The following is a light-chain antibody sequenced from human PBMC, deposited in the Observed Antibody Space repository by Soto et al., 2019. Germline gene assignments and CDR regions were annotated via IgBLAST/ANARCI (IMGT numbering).Light chain of an antibody. CDR2: EVT. V-gene: IGLV2-14*01. Sequence: QSFLTQPASMSGSAGQSITISCTGTRRDVGGYNYVSWYQQYPGKSPKLLIYEVTHRPSGVSNRFSGSKSGNTASLTISGLQAEDEADYYCSSYTISNTLPFVFGTGTKVTVL. J-gene: IGLJ1*01. CDR1: RRDVGGYNY. CDR3: SSYTISNTLPFV.